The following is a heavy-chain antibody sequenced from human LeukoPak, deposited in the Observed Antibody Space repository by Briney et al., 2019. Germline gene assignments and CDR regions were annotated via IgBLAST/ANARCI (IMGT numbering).Heavy chain of an antibody. CDR3: AKSARALLWFGELRCDY. CDR1: GFTFSSYA. V-gene: IGHV3-23*01. J-gene: IGHJ4*02. CDR2: ISGSGGST. Sequence: GGSLRLSCAASGFTFSSYAMSWVRQPPGKGLEWVSAISGSGGSTYYADSVKGRFTISRDNSKNTLYLQMNSLRAEDTAVYYCAKSARALLWFGELRCDYWGQGTLVTVSS. D-gene: IGHD3-10*01.